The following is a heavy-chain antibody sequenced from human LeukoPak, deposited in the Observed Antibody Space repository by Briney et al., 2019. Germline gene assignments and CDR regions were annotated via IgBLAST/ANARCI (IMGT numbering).Heavy chain of an antibody. D-gene: IGHD2-2*01. J-gene: IGHJ4*02. CDR2: IYHSGST. CDR3: ARQAFLNPSRIDY. Sequence: SETLSLTCTVSGGSISSGGYYWSWIRQPPGKGLEWIGYIYHSGSTYYNPSLKSRVTISVDTSKNQFSLKLSSVTAADTAVYYCARQAFLNPSRIDYWGQGTLVTVSS. V-gene: IGHV4-30-2*01. CDR1: GGSISSGGYY.